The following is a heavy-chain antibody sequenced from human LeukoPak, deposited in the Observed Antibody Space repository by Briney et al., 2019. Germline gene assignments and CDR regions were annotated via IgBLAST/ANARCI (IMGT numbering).Heavy chain of an antibody. V-gene: IGHV4-34*01. D-gene: IGHD3-22*01. CDR1: GGSFSGYY. CDR3: ARGKKRSLYYYDSSGYDFDY. J-gene: IGHJ4*02. Sequence: SETLSLTCAVYGGSFSGYYWSWIRQPPGKGLEWIGGINHSGSTNYNPSLKSRVTISVDTSKNQFSLKLSSVTAADTAVYYCARGKKRSLYYYDSSGYDFDYWGQGTLVTVSS. CDR2: INHSGST.